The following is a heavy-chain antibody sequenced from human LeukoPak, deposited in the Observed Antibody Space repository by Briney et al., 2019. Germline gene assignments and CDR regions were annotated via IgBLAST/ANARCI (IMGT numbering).Heavy chain of an antibody. J-gene: IGHJ4*02. CDR3: ARRYSSSYRIDY. D-gene: IGHD6-19*01. CDR2: INPSGDST. V-gene: IGHV1-46*04. CDR1: GYTFTNYY. Sequence: GASVTVSCKASGYTFTNYYMHWVRQAPGQGLEWMGVINPSGDSTRYEQTLQDRVTMTRETSTRTVYMEVSSLRSGDTAVYYCARRYSSSYRIDYWGQGTLVTVSS.